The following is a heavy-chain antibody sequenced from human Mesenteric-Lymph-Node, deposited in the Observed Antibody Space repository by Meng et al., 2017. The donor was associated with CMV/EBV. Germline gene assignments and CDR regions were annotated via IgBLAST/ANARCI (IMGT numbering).Heavy chain of an antibody. CDR1: FTSYD. D-gene: IGHD3-10*01. J-gene: IGHJ5*02. CDR2: MNPNSGNT. V-gene: IGHV1-8*01. Sequence: FTSYDLNWLRQATGQGLEWMGWMNPNSGNTGYAQKFQGRVTMTRNTSISTAYMELSSLRSEDTAVYYCARDVLLWFGESSQINWFDPWSQGTLVTVSS. CDR3: ARDVLLWFGESSQINWFDP.